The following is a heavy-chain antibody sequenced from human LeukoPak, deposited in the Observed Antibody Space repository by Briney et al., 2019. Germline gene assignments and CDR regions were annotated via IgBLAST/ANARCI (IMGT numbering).Heavy chain of an antibody. CDR3: ARDLGITGTDGGYYYGMDV. CDR2: SSNSGSTI. J-gene: IGHJ6*02. Sequence: GGSLRLSCAASRFAFSDYYMSWIRQAPGKGLEWVSYSSNSGSTIYYADSVKGRFTISRDNAKNSLYLQMNSLRAEDTAVYYCARDLGITGTDGGYYYGMDVRGQGTTVTVSS. V-gene: IGHV3-11*04. CDR1: RFAFSDYY. D-gene: IGHD1-7*01.